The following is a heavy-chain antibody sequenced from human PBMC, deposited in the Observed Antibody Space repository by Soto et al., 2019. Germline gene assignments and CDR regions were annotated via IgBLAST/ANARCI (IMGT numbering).Heavy chain of an antibody. Sequence: QVQLQQWGAGLVKPSETLSLSCAVYGQSFSGHSWAWIRQHPGKGLEWLGEINESGSTYYNPSLKSRVTISTDTSKNQFSLKLSSVSAADTAAYFCARGSGIVALPGELEDVNYVYWGQGTLVNVSS. J-gene: IGHJ4*02. CDR1: GQSFSGHS. D-gene: IGHD1-1*01. V-gene: IGHV4-34*01. CDR3: ARGSGIVALPGELEDVNYVY. CDR2: INESGST.